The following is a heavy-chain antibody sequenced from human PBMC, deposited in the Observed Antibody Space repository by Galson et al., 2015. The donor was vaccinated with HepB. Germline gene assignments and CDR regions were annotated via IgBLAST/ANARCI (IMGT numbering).Heavy chain of an antibody. CDR2: INWSSGTI. CDR1: GFAFDDYA. V-gene: IGHV3-9*01. CDR3: AKDTRIAVSGSLDY. Sequence: SLRLSCAASGFAFDDYAMHWVRHAPGKGLEWVSGINWSSGTIAYADSVKGRFTISRDNAKNSLYLQMNSLRAEDTALYYCAKDTRIAVSGSLDYWGQGTLVTVSS. J-gene: IGHJ4*02. D-gene: IGHD6-19*01.